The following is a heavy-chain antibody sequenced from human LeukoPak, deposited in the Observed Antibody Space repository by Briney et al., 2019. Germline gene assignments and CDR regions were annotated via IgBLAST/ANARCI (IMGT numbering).Heavy chain of an antibody. V-gene: IGHV3-30*02. CDR1: GFTFSSYG. CDR3: ARDPAPTSGYYGV. CDR2: IRYDGSNK. J-gene: IGHJ6*04. D-gene: IGHD1-26*01. Sequence: GGSLRLSCAASGFTFSSYGMHWVRQAPGKGLEWVAFIRYDGSNKYYADSVKGRFTISRDNSKNTLYLQMNSLRAEDTAVYYCARDPAPTSGYYGVWGKGTTVTVSS.